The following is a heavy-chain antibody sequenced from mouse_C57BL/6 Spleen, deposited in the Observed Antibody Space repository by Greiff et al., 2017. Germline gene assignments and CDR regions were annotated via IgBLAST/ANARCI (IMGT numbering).Heavy chain of an antibody. J-gene: IGHJ3*01. D-gene: IGHD1-1*01. V-gene: IGHV1-64*01. CDR3: ATTVVESFAY. CDR1: GYTFTSYW. CDR2: IHPNSGST. Sequence: QVQLQQPGAELVKPGASVKLSCKASGYTFTSYWMHWVKQRPGQGLERIGMIHPNSGSTNYNEKFKSKATLTVDKSSSTAYMQLSSLTSEDSAVYYCATTVVESFAYWGQGTLVTVSA.